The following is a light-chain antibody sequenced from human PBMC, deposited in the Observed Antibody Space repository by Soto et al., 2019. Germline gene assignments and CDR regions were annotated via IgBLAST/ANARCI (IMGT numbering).Light chain of an antibody. CDR1: SSDVGVYNY. Sequence: QSALTQPASVSGSPGQSITISCTGTSSDVGVYNYVSWYQQHPGKAPKLMIYEVRNRPSGVSNRFSGSKSGNTASLTISGLQAEDEADYYCSSFTNSSPYVFGTGTKLTVL. CDR3: SSFTNSSPYV. CDR2: EVR. J-gene: IGLJ1*01. V-gene: IGLV2-14*01.